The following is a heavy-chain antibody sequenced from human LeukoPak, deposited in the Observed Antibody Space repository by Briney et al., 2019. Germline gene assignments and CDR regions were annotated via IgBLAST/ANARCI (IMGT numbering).Heavy chain of an antibody. CDR2: IYYSGST. D-gene: IGHD3-22*01. Sequence: SETLSLTCTVSGGSISSYYWSWIRQPPGKGLEWIGYIYYSGSTNYNPSLKSRVTISVDTSKNQFSLKLSSVTAAATAVYYCARIAREYYDSSGYYPYYYYYGMDVWGQGTTVTVSS. CDR1: GGSISSYY. CDR3: ARIAREYYDSSGYYPYYYYYGMDV. V-gene: IGHV4-59*01. J-gene: IGHJ6*02.